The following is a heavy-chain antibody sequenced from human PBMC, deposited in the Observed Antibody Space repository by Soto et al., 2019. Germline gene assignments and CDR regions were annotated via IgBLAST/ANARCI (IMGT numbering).Heavy chain of an antibody. J-gene: IGHJ4*02. CDR3: ARRGSGSYCDY. CDR2: ISGSGGST. D-gene: IGHD1-26*01. CDR1: GFTFSSYA. Sequence: EVQLLESGGGLVQPGGSLRLSCAASGFTFSSYAMRWVRQAPVKGLEWVSAISGSGGSTYYADSVKGRFTISRDNSKNTLYLQMKSLRAEDTAVYYCARRGSGSYCDYWGQGTLVTVSS. V-gene: IGHV3-23*01.